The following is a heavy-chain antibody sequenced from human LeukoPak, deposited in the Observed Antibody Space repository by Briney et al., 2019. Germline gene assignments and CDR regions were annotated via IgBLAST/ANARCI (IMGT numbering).Heavy chain of an antibody. V-gene: IGHV3-53*01. D-gene: IGHD5-24*01. CDR3: ASRDGYNYN. Sequence: GALRLSCAASGFTFSSYAMSWVRQAPGKGLEWVSVIYSGGSTYYADSVKGRFTISRDDSKNTLYLQMNSLRAEDTAVYYCASRDGYNYNWGQGTLVIVSS. CDR1: GFTFSSYA. J-gene: IGHJ4*02. CDR2: IYSGGST.